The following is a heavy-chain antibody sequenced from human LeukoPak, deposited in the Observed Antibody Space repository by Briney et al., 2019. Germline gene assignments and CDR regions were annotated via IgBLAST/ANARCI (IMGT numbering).Heavy chain of an antibody. V-gene: IGHV4-34*01. CDR2: ISHSGST. D-gene: IGHD3-10*01. J-gene: IGHJ4*02. CDR3: ARVSLYYGSGTYYPPDY. CDR1: GGTFSGYY. Sequence: KPSETLSLTCAVYGGTFSGYYWSWIRQPPGKGLEWIGEISHSGSTNYNPSLKSRVTISVDTSKNQFSLKLSSVTAADTAVYYCARVSLYYGSGTYYPPDYWGQGTLVTVSS.